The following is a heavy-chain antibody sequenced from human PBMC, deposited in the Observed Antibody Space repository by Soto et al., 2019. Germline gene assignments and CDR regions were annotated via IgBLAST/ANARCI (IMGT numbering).Heavy chain of an antibody. CDR3: ARRPADSTWTRTFDI. D-gene: IGHD2-2*01. Sequence: PGESLKISCKGSGYSFTSYWIGWVRQMPVKGLEWMGIIYPGDSDTRYSPSFQGQVTISADKSISTAYLQWSSLKASDTAMYYCARRPADSTWTRTFDIWGQGTMVTVSS. CDR1: GYSFTSYW. V-gene: IGHV5-51*01. J-gene: IGHJ3*02. CDR2: IYPGDSDT.